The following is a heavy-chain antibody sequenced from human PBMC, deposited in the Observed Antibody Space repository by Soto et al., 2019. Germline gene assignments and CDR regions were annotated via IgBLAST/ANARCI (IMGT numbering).Heavy chain of an antibody. Sequence: QVQLQESGPGLVKLSQTLSLTCTVSGGSISSSGYYWSWLRQHPGKGLEWIGYIFDSGTTYYNPSLKSRVTISVDPSKSQFSLRLTSVTATDTAVYYCASQASGWYPDYWGQGTLVTVSS. V-gene: IGHV4-31*03. J-gene: IGHJ4*02. D-gene: IGHD6-19*01. CDR2: IFDSGTT. CDR3: ASQASGWYPDY. CDR1: GGSISSSGYY.